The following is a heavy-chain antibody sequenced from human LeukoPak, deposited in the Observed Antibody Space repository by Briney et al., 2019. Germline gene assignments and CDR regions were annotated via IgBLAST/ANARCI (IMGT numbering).Heavy chain of an antibody. CDR3: ARHGPYDSSGYYYYDY. V-gene: IGHV5-51*01. J-gene: IGHJ4*02. CDR2: IYPGDSDR. Sequence: GESLKISCKGSGYSFTSYWIGWVRQMPGKGLEWMGIIYPGDSDRRYSPSFQGQVTISADKSISTAYLEWSSLKASDTAMYYCARHGPYDSSGYYYYDYWGQGTLVTVSS. CDR1: GYSFTSYW. D-gene: IGHD3-22*01.